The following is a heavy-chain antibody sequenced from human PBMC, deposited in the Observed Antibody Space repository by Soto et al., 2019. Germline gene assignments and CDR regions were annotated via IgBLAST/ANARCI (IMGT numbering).Heavy chain of an antibody. CDR1: GGTFSSYT. J-gene: IGHJ4*02. CDR3: AGRIAYSGGWGGGGY. CDR2: IIPILGIA. V-gene: IGHV1-69*02. Sequence: QVQLVQSGAEVKKPGSSVKVSCKASGGTFSSYTISWVRQAPGQGLEWMGRIIPILGIANYAQKFQGRVTITAAKSTSTAYMGLGSLGSEGRAVYYCAGRIAYSGGWGGGGYWGQGTLVTVSS. D-gene: IGHD1-26*01.